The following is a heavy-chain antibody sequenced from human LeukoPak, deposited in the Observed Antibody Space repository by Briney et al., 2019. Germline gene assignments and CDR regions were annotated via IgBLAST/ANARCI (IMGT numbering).Heavy chain of an antibody. CDR2: ISAYNGNT. V-gene: IGHV1-18*01. CDR1: GYTFTSYG. D-gene: IGHD6-25*01. Sequence: ASVKVSCKASGYTFTSYGISWMRQAPGQGLEWMGWISAYNGNTNYAQKLQGRVAMTTDTSTSTVYMELSSLRSEDTAVYYCARGGHGSGGYFDYWGQGTLVTVSS. J-gene: IGHJ4*02. CDR3: ARGGHGSGGYFDY.